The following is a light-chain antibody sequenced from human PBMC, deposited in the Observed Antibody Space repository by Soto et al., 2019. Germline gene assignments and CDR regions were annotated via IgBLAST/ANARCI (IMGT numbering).Light chain of an antibody. CDR2: AAS. V-gene: IGKV1-39*01. CDR1: QSISSY. CDR3: QQSYSAPWT. J-gene: IGKJ1*01. Sequence: DIQMTQSPSSLSASVGDRVTITCRASQSISSYLNWYQQKPGKAPKVLIYAASSLQSGVPSRFSGSGSGTDFTLTISSQQPEDFATYYCQQSYSAPWTFGQGTKVEIK.